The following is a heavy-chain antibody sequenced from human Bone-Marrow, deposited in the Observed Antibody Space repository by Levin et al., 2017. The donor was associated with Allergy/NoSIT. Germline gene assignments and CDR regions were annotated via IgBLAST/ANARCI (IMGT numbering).Heavy chain of an antibody. D-gene: IGHD2-2*01. CDR1: GFTFRHYW. Sequence: GGSLRLSCAASGFTFRHYWVTWVRQAPGKGLEWVANIKEDGSEKYYVDSVRGRFTISRDNAKDSVYLQMNSLRAEDTAVYYCARGPYCSSTSCYDFFDYWGQGTLVTVSS. V-gene: IGHV3-7*04. CDR3: ARGPYCSSTSCYDFFDY. J-gene: IGHJ4*02. CDR2: IKEDGSEK.